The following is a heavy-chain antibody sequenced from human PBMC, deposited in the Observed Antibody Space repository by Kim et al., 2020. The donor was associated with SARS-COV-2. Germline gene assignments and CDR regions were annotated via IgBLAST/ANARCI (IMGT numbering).Heavy chain of an antibody. V-gene: IGHV1-69*04. CDR3: AREELRFLGLNP. Sequence: SVKVSCKASGGTFSSYAISWVRQAPGQGLEWMGRIIPILGIANYAQKFQGRVTITADKSTSTAYMELSSLRSEDTAVYYCAREELRFLGLNPWGQGTLVTVSS. CDR2: IIPILGIA. D-gene: IGHD3-3*01. J-gene: IGHJ5*02. CDR1: GGTFSSYA.